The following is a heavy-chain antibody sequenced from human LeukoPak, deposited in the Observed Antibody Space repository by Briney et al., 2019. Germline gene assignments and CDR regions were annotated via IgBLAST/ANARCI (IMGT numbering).Heavy chain of an antibody. J-gene: IGHJ4*02. V-gene: IGHV3-7*01. CDR3: AKWRWRQSEYED. D-gene: IGHD5-24*01. Sequence: PGGSLRLSCAASGFIFSDHWMGWVRQAPGKGLEWVANIKNDGSGKEYVDSVKGRFTISRDNAKNSVYLEMSSLRAEDTAVYYCAKWRWRQSEYEDWGQGTLVTVSS. CDR1: GFIFSDHW. CDR2: IKNDGSGK.